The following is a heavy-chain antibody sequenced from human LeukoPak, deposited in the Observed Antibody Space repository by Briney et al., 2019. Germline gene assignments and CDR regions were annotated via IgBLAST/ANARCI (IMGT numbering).Heavy chain of an antibody. CDR2: IYYSGST. CDR1: GGSISSSSYY. CDR3: ARDAELNWFDP. J-gene: IGHJ5*02. Sequence: SETLSLTCTVSGGSISSSSYYWGWIRQPPGKGLEWIGSIYYSGSTYYNPSLKSRVTISVDTSKNQFSLKLSSVTAADTAVYYCARDAELNWFDPWGQGTLVTVSS. V-gene: IGHV4-39*07. D-gene: IGHD1-7*01.